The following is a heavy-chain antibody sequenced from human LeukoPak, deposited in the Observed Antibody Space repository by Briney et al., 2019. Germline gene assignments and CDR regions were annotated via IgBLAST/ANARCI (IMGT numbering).Heavy chain of an antibody. CDR3: ARGDNSHAFDI. Sequence: GASVKVSCKASGYTFTSYDINWVRQAPGQGLEWMGWMNPNSGNTGYAQKFQGRVTITRNTSISTAYMELSSLRSEDTAMYYCARGDNSHAFDIWGQGTMVTVSS. J-gene: IGHJ3*02. CDR2: MNPNSGNT. D-gene: IGHD4-23*01. V-gene: IGHV1-8*03. CDR1: GYTFTSYD.